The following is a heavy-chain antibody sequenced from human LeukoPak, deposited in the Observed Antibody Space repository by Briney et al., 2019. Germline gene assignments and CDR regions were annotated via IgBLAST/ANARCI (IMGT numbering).Heavy chain of an antibody. D-gene: IGHD3-10*01. J-gene: IGHJ5*02. CDR2: IYYSGST. Sequence: SETLSLTCTVSADSISRYYWSWIRQPPGKGLEWVGNIYYSGSTKYNPSLKSRVTISLDTSKNQVSLKLTSVTAADTAVYYCVREVAYYGSGTYYAGWFDLWGQGTLVTVSS. V-gene: IGHV4-59*01. CDR1: ADSISRYY. CDR3: VREVAYYGSGTYYAGWFDL.